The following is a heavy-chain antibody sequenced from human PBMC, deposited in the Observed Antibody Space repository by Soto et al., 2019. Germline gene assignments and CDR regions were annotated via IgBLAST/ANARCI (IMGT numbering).Heavy chain of an antibody. Sequence: ASVKVSCKASGYTFTSYGISWVRQAPGQGLEWMGWISAYNGNTNYAQELQGRVTMTTDTSTSTAYMELRSLRSDDTAVYYCARDGVWCSGGSCSFFWGQGTLVTVSS. CDR3: ARDGVWCSGGSCSFF. CDR2: ISAYNGNT. D-gene: IGHD2-15*01. V-gene: IGHV1-18*01. J-gene: IGHJ4*02. CDR1: GYTFTSYG.